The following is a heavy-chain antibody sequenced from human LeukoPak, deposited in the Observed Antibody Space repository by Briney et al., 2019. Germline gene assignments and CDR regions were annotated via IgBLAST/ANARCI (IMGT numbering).Heavy chain of an antibody. V-gene: IGHV4-39*01. CDR3: ATTVTSDDYFYYMDV. CDR2: IYYSGST. D-gene: IGHD4-11*01. Sequence: SETLSLTCTVSGGSISSSSYYWGWIRQPPGKGLEWIASIYYSGSTYYNPSLKSRVTISVDTTKNQFSLKLSSVTAADTAVYYCATTVTSDDYFYYMDVWGRGTTVTVSS. J-gene: IGHJ6*03. CDR1: GGSISSSSYY.